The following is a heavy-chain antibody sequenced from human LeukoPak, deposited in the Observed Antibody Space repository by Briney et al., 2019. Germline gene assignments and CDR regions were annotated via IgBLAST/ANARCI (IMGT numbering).Heavy chain of an antibody. D-gene: IGHD3-22*01. V-gene: IGHV4-34*01. J-gene: IGHJ3*02. CDR2: INHSGST. CDR1: GGSFSGYY. Sequence: SETLSLTCAVYGGSFSGYYWSWIRQPPGKGLEWIGEINHSGSTNYNPSLKSRVTISVDTSKNQFSLKLSSVTAADTAVYYCARGRAYYDSTGYFIWGQGTMIIVSS. CDR3: ARGRAYYDSTGYFI.